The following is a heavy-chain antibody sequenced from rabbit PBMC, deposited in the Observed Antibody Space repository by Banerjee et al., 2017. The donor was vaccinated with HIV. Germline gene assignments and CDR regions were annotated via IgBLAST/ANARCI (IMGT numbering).Heavy chain of an antibody. CDR3: ARDLAGVIGWNFGL. J-gene: IGHJ4*01. V-gene: IGHV1S7*01. D-gene: IGHD4-1*01. CDR2: IDPVFGNT. Sequence: VRQAPWKGLEWIGYIDPVFGNTYYASWVNGRFTISSHNAQNTLYLQLNSLTAADTATYFCARDLAGVIGWNFGLWGPGTLVTVS.